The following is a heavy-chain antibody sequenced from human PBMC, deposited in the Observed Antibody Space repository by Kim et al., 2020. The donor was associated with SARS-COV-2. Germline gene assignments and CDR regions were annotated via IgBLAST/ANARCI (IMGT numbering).Heavy chain of an antibody. Sequence: SLKSRVTISVDTSKNQFSLKLSSVTAADTAVYYCAIRGIAVAGTGGNLDYWGQGTLVTVSS. V-gene: IGHV4-39*01. D-gene: IGHD6-19*01. J-gene: IGHJ4*02. CDR3: AIRGIAVAGTGGNLDY.